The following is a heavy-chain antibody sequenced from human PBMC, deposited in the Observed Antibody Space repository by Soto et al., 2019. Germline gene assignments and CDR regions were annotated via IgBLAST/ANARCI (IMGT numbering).Heavy chain of an antibody. CDR1: GGAFSSYA. J-gene: IGHJ6*02. CDR2: IIPIFGTA. D-gene: IGHD1-26*01. V-gene: IGHV1-69*13. Sequence: SVKVSCKASGGAFSSYAISWVRQAPGQGLEWMGGIIPIFGTANYAQKFQGGVTITADESTSTAYMELSSLRSEDTAVYYCARDEHSGSYYYYYGMDVWGQGTTVTVSS. CDR3: ARDEHSGSYYYYYGMDV.